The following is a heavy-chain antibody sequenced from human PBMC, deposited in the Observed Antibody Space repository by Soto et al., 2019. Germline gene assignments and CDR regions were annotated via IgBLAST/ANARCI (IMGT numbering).Heavy chain of an antibody. J-gene: IGHJ4*02. CDR2: LSYDGNNI. Sequence: QVQLVESGGGVVQPGRSLRLSCAASGFTFSNYAIHWVRQAPGKGLEWVAVLSYDGNNIHYADSVKGRFTVSRDNSKNTLFLQMNSLRPEDTALYYCVRGPIGDAAMVTNYFDYWGQGTLVTVSS. D-gene: IGHD5-18*01. V-gene: IGHV3-30-3*01. CDR3: VRGPIGDAAMVTNYFDY. CDR1: GFTFSNYA.